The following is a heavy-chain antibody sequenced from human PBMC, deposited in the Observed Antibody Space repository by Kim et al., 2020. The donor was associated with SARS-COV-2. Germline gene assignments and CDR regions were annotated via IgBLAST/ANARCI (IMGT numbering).Heavy chain of an antibody. D-gene: IGHD3-3*01. CDR3: AKDRIRITLFFQH. V-gene: IGHV3-30-3*02. Sequence: YVDSVKGRVTITSDKSKNTLYLQMNSLRPEATAVYYCAKDRIRITLFFQHWGQGTLVTVSS. J-gene: IGHJ1*01.